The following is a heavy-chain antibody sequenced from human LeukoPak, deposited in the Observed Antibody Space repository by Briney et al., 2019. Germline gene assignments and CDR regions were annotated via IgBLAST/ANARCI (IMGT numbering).Heavy chain of an antibody. CDR2: IHYSGPT. D-gene: IGHD3-22*01. CDR3: ARDGPVK. Sequence: SQALSLTCTVSGGSILSTIYYWAWIRQPPGKGLEWIGSIHYSGPTYYNPSLKSRVTISIDTSKSQFSLKLTSVTAADTAVYYCARDGPVKWGQGTLVTVSS. CDR1: GGSILSTIYY. J-gene: IGHJ4*02. V-gene: IGHV4-39*07.